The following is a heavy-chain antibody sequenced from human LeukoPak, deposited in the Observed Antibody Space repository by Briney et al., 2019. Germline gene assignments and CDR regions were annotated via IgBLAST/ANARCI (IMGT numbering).Heavy chain of an antibody. CDR1: GFTFSTYA. D-gene: IGHD2-21*02. Sequence: GGSLRLSCAASGFTFSTYAMHWARQAPGQGLDWVAFIRHDGGIKYYADSVKGRFTISRDSSKNTLYLQMNSLRTEDTAVYYCARGDCSGDCYHPLYYWGQGSLVTVSS. CDR3: ARGDCSGDCYHPLYY. J-gene: IGHJ4*02. CDR2: IRHDGGIK. V-gene: IGHV3-30*02.